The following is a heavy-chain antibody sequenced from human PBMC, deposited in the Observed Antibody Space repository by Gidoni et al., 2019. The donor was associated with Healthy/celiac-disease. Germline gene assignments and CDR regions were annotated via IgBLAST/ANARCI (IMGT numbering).Heavy chain of an antibody. Sequence: QVQLVESGGGVVQPGRSLRLSCAASGFTFSSYAMHWVRQAPGKGLEWVAVISYDGSNKYYADSVKGRFTISRDNSKNTLYLQMNSLRAEDTAVYYCARDRGIQLWHPRNAFDIWGQGTMVTVSS. CDR3: ARDRGIQLWHPRNAFDI. CDR1: GFTFSSYA. CDR2: ISYDGSNK. D-gene: IGHD5-18*01. J-gene: IGHJ3*02. V-gene: IGHV3-30-3*01.